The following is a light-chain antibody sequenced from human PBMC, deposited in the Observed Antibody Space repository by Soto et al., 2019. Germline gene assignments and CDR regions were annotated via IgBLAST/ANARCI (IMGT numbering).Light chain of an antibody. CDR3: QHYYSVPWT. CDR2: WAS. CDR1: QSVLFRSSNNNH. V-gene: IGKV4-1*01. J-gene: IGKJ1*01. Sequence: DIVMTQSPDSLAVSLGERATINCKSSQSVLFRSSNNNHLAWYQQKPRQPPKLLIYWASTRESGVPDRFSGSGSGTDFTLTISSLQAEDVAVYYCQHYYSVPWTFAQGTRVEIK.